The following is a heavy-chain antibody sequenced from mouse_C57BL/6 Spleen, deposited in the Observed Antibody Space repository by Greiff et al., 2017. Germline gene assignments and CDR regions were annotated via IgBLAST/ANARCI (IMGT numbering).Heavy chain of an antibody. D-gene: IGHD3-3*01. V-gene: IGHV1-80*01. CDR2: IYPGDGDT. Sequence: QVQLQQSGAELVKPGASVKISCKASGYAFSSYWMNWVKQRPGKGLAWIGQIYPGDGDTNYNGKFKGKATLTADKSSSTAYMQLSSLTSEDSAVDFCARGRGDDWYFDVWGTGTTVTVSS. CDR1: GYAFSSYW. J-gene: IGHJ1*03. CDR3: ARGRGDDWYFDV.